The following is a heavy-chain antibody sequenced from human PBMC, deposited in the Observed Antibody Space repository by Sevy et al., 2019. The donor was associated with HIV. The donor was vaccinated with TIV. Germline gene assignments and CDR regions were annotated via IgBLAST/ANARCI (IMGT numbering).Heavy chain of an antibody. CDR1: GFTVSSNY. Sequence: GGSLRLSCAASGFTVSSNYMSWVRQAPGKGLEWVSVIYSGGSTYYADSVKGRFTISRDNSKNTLYLQMNSLRAEDTAVYYCVREVPYDILTGYRYYGMDVWGQGTTVTVSS. CDR2: IYSGGST. CDR3: VREVPYDILTGYRYYGMDV. J-gene: IGHJ6*02. D-gene: IGHD3-9*01. V-gene: IGHV3-53*01.